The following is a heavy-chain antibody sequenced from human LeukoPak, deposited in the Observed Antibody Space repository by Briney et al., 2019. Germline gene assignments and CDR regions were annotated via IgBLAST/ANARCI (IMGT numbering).Heavy chain of an antibody. Sequence: RASETLSLTCTVSGGSISSYYWSWIRQPPYKGLEWIGYIFYSGSTNYSPSLESRVSMSVDTSKNQFSLKVSSVTAADTAVYYSARVRYSSSLSPWYFDLWGRGTLVTVSS. CDR3: ARVRYSSSLSPWYFDL. CDR1: GGSISSYY. D-gene: IGHD6-13*01. J-gene: IGHJ2*01. CDR2: IFYSGST. V-gene: IGHV4-59*01.